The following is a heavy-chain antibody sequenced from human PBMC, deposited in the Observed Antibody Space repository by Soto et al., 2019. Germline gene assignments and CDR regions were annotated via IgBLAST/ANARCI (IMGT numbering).Heavy chain of an antibody. CDR1: GGSVSSGSYY. V-gene: IGHV4-61*01. CDR2: IYYSGST. Sequence: SETLSLTCTVSGGSVSSGSYYWSWIRQPPGKGLEWIGYIYYSGSTNYNPSLKSRVSISVDTSKNQFSLKLSSVTAADTAVYYCARLPRGSGWRYYFDYWGQGTLVTVS. D-gene: IGHD6-19*01. CDR3: ARLPRGSGWRYYFDY. J-gene: IGHJ4*02.